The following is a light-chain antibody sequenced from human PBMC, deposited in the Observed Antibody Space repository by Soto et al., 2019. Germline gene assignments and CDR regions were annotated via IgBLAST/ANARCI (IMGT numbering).Light chain of an antibody. J-gene: IGLJ1*01. CDR1: STDPATYDL. CDR2: EVA. V-gene: IGLV2-14*02. CDR3: SSYTSSSTPYV. Sequence: QSALTQPASVSGSPGQSITISCTGTSTDPATYDLVSWYQQHPGKAPQLIIYEVAKRPSGVSARFSGSQSGDTASLTISGLQAADEAYYYCSSYTSSSTPYVFGTGTKLTVL.